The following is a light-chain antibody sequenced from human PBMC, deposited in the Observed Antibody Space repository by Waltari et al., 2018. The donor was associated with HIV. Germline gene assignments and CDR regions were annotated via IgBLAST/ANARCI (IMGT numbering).Light chain of an antibody. CDR2: QDS. Sequence: SYELTQPPSVSVSPGQTASITCSGDKLGDKYACWYQQKPGQSPVLVIYQDSKRPSGIPDRFSGSSSGAERYLTISSLHFEDEADYYCQTWGTGIQVFGGGTKLTVL. CDR3: QTWGTGIQV. V-gene: IGLV3-1*01. J-gene: IGLJ3*02. CDR1: KLGDKY.